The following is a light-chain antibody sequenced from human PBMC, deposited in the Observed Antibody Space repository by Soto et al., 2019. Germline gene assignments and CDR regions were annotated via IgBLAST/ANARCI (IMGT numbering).Light chain of an antibody. CDR2: SNN. Sequence: QSVLTQPPSASGTPGQRVTVSCSGSSSNIGSNTVNWYQQRPGTAPKLLIYSNNQRPSGVPDRFAGSKSGTSACLAISGLQSEDEADYYCAAWDESLNAVVFGGGTKLTVL. CDR3: AAWDESLNAVV. V-gene: IGLV1-44*01. J-gene: IGLJ2*01. CDR1: SSNIGSNT.